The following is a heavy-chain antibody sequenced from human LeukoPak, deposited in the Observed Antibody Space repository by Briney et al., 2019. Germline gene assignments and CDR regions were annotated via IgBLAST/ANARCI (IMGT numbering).Heavy chain of an antibody. V-gene: IGHV4-59*08. CDR1: GGSISSYY. CDR3: ARNIWGLVNAFDI. D-gene: IGHD3-16*01. CDR2: IYYSGST. J-gene: IGHJ3*02. Sequence: SSETLSLTCTVSGGSISSYYWSWIRQPPGKGLEWIGYIYYSGSTNYNPSLKSRVTISVDTSKNQFSLKLSSETAADTAVYYCARNIWGLVNAFDIWGQGTMVTVSS.